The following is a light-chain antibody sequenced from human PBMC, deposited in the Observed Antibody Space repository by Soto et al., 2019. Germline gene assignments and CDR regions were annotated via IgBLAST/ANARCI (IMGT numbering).Light chain of an antibody. CDR2: GSS. CDR3: QQYNNWPLWT. J-gene: IGKJ1*01. Sequence: EIVMTQSPATLSVSPGERATLSCRASQSVSSNLAWYQQKPGQAPRLLIDGSSTRATGIPARFSGSGSGTEFTLTISGLQSEDFAVYYCQQYNNWPLWTFGQGTKVEIK. CDR1: QSVSSN. V-gene: IGKV3-15*01.